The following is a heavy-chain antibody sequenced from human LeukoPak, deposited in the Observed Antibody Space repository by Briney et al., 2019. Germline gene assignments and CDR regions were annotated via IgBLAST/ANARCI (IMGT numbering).Heavy chain of an antibody. CDR1: GGSISSGGYY. CDR3: ATRPGYYDSSGYVFNY. CDR2: IYYSGST. V-gene: IGHV4-31*03. J-gene: IGHJ4*02. D-gene: IGHD3-22*01. Sequence: SETLSLTCTVSGGSISSGGYYWSWIRQHPGKGLEWIGYIYYSGSTYYNPSLKSRVTISVDTSKNQFSPKLSSVTAADTAVYYCATRPGYYDSSGYVFNYWGQGTLVTVSS.